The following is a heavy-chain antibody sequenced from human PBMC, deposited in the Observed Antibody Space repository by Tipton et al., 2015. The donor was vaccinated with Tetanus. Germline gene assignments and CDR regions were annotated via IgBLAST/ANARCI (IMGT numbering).Heavy chain of an antibody. J-gene: IGHJ6*02. Sequence: QLVQSGAEVKKPGASVKVSCKASGYTFTGYYIYWVRQAPGQWLEWMGWIDPYSGGTVYAQKFQGRDNMTRETSISTDYMKLRSLRSDDTAVYYCARDRGDYIYYGMDVGGPGSTVTVS. CDR2: IDPYSGGT. V-gene: IGHV1-2*02. CDR1: GYTFTGYY. CDR3: ARDRGDYIYYGMDV. D-gene: IGHD3-22*01.